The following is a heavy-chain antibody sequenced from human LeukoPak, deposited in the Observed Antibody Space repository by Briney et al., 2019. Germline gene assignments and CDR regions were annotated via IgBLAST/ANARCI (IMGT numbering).Heavy chain of an antibody. Sequence: GSLRLSCAASGFTFSSYGMHWVRQAPGKGLEWVAVIWYDGSNKYYADSVKDRFTISRDNSKNTLYLQMNSLRAEDTAVYYCARDGYTYYYDSSGYPRYWGQGTLVTVSS. CDR2: IWYDGSNK. D-gene: IGHD3-22*01. CDR3: ARDGYTYYYDSSGYPRY. J-gene: IGHJ4*02. V-gene: IGHV3-33*01. CDR1: GFTFSSYG.